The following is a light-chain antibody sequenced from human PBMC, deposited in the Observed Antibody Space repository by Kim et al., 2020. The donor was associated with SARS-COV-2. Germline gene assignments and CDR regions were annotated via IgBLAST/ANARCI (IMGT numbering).Light chain of an antibody. Sequence: ESRGERSTLSCEGSEGVRSDLAWYQQKPGQAPRLLIYGTCSTATGIPDRFSGSGSGTEFTLTISSLQSEDFAVYYCQQYNSWPLTFGGGTKVDIK. J-gene: IGKJ4*01. CDR2: GTC. V-gene: IGKV3-15*01. CDR1: EGVRSD. CDR3: QQYNSWPLT.